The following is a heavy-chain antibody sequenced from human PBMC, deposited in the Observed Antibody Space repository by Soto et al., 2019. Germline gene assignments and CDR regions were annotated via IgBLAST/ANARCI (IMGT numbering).Heavy chain of an antibody. V-gene: IGHV4-59*08. CDR1: GGSISSYY. D-gene: IGHD2-15*01. CDR2: MYYGGRT. Sequence: SETLSLTCTVSGGSISSYYWGWIRQPPGKGLEWIGYMYYGGRTNYNPSLKSRVTISVDTSKMQVSLKLSSVTAADTAVYFCARGTPSPLIVRSSRGPWFDPWGQGTLVTVSS. J-gene: IGHJ5*02. CDR3: ARGTPSPLIVRSSRGPWFDP.